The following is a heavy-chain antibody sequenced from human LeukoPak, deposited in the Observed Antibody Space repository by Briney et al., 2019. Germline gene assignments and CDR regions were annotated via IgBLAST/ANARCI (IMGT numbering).Heavy chain of an antibody. CDR1: GFTFSSYG. CDR2: IWYGGSNK. V-gene: IGHV3-33*01. D-gene: IGHD2/OR15-2a*01. J-gene: IGHJ3*02. CDR3: ARGLLGRGTLDAFDI. Sequence: PGGSLRLSCAASGFTFSSYGMHWVRQAPGKGLEWVAVIWYGGSNKYYADSVKGRFTISRENAKNSLYLQMNSLRAGDTAVYYCARGLLGRGTLDAFDIWGQGTMVTVSS.